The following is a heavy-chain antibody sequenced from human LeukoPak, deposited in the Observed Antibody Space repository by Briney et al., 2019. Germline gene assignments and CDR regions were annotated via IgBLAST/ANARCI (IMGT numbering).Heavy chain of an antibody. CDR1: AGSISSYY. Sequence: SETLSLTCTVSAGSISSYYWSWIRQPPRKGLEWIGYIYFSGSTNSNPSLKSRVTISVDTSKNQFSLKLSSVTAADTAVYYCARMFGGYCSGGSCYKAFDIWGQGTMVTVSS. CDR2: IYFSGST. V-gene: IGHV4-59*01. CDR3: ARMFGGYCSGGSCYKAFDI. J-gene: IGHJ3*02. D-gene: IGHD2-15*01.